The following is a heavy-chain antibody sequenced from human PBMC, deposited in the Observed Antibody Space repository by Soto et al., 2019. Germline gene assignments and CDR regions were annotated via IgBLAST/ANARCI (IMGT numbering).Heavy chain of an antibody. CDR2: ISGSGGST. CDR3: AKDNRGATTNWFDP. Sequence: GGSLRLSCAASGFTFSSYGMHWVRQAPGKGLEWVSAISGSGGSTYYADSVKGRFTISRDNSKNTLYLQMNSLRAEDTAVYYCAKDNRGATTNWFDPWGQGTLVTVSS. D-gene: IGHD1-26*01. CDR1: GFTFSSYG. V-gene: IGHV3-23*01. J-gene: IGHJ5*02.